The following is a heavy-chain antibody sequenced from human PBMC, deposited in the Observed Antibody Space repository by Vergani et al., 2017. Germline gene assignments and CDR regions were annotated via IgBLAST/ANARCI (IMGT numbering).Heavy chain of an antibody. CDR1: GFTFDDYA. V-gene: IGHV3-9*01. CDR3: AKDTDPNPRGGWFDP. Sequence: EVQLVESGGGLVQPGRSLRLSCAASGFTFDDYAMHWVRQAPGKGLEWVSGISWNSGSIGYADSVKGRFTISRDNAKNSLYLQMNSLRAEDTALYYCAKDTDPNPRGGWFDPWGQGTLVTVSS. CDR2: ISWNSGSI. D-gene: IGHD1-14*01. J-gene: IGHJ5*02.